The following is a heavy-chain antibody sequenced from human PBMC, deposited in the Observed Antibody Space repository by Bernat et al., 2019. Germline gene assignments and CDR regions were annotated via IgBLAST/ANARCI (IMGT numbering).Heavy chain of an antibody. J-gene: IGHJ1*01. CDR1: GYTLTELS. Sequence: QVQLVQSGAEVKKPGASVKVSCKVSGYTLTELSMHWVRQAPGKGLEWMGGFDPEDGETIYAQKFQGRVTMTEETSTDTAYMELSSLRSEDTAVYYCATGDYGDYGYFQHWGQGTLVTVSS. D-gene: IGHD4-17*01. V-gene: IGHV1-24*01. CDR3: ATGDYGDYGYFQH. CDR2: FDPEDGET.